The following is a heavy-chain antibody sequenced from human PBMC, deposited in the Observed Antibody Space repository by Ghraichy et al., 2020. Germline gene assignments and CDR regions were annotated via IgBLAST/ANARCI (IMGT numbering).Heavy chain of an antibody. CDR3: ARGSSWSCYYYGMDV. V-gene: IGHV4-4*07. Sequence: SETLSLTCTVSGGSISSYYWSWIRQPAGKGLEWIGRIYTSGSTNYNPSLKSRVTMSVDTSKNQFSLKLSSVTAADTAVYYCARGSSWSCYYYGMDVWGQGTTVTVSS. CDR2: IYTSGST. D-gene: IGHD6-13*01. CDR1: GGSISSYY. J-gene: IGHJ6*02.